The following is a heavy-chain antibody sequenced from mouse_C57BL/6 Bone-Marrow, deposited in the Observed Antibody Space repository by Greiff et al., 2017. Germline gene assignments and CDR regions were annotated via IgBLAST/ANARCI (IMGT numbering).Heavy chain of an antibody. CDR1: GYTFTSYW. Sequence: VQLQQPGAELVRPGTSVKLSCKASGYTFTSYWMHWVKQRPGQGLEWIGVIDPSDSYTNYNQKFKGKATLTVDPSSSTAYMQLSSLTSEDSAVYDCARGACYYSNYWFAYWGQGTLVTVSA. CDR2: IDPSDSYT. V-gene: IGHV1-59*01. CDR3: ARGACYYSNYWFAY. J-gene: IGHJ3*01. D-gene: IGHD2-5*01.